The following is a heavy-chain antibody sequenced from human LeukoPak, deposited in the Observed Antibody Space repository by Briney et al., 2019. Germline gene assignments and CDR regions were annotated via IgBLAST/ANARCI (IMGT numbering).Heavy chain of an antibody. D-gene: IGHD3-10*01. CDR1: GFTVSSNY. V-gene: IGHV3-53*01. CDR3: ARSNYGSGSYYSLRWFDP. Sequence: PGGSLRLSCAASGFTVSSNYMSWVRQAPGKGLEWVSVIYSGGSTYYADSVKGRFTISRDNSKNTLNLQMNSLRAEDTAVYYCARSNYGSGSYYSLRWFDPWGQGTLVTVSS. J-gene: IGHJ5*02. CDR2: IYSGGST.